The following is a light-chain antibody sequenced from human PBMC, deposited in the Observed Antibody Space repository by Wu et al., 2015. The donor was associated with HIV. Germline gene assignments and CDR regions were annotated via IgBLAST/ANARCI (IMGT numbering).Light chain of an antibody. Sequence: EIVLTQSPDNLSLSPGEGATLSCRASQNVSSNYLVWYQQRPGQPPRLLIYGASTRAPGVPDRFTGSGSGTHFTLSISRLEPEDFAVYCCQQRSNWPLRYSFGQGTKLEIK. CDR1: QNVSSNY. CDR2: GAS. J-gene: IGKJ2*03. V-gene: IGKV3D-20*02. CDR3: QQRSNWPLRYS.